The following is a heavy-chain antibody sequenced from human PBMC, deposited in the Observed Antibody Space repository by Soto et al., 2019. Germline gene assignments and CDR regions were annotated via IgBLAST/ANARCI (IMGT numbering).Heavy chain of an antibody. Sequence: QVQLVQSGAEVKKPGSSVKVSCKVSGGTFNIYNINWVRQAPGQGLEWMGGILPIFGTTNYAQRFQGRLTIIADDSTSTAYMELSSLRSEDTAVYYCARDETGDSYYYYYGMDVWGQGTTVTVTS. CDR1: GGTFNIYN. CDR2: ILPIFGTT. D-gene: IGHD7-27*01. J-gene: IGHJ6*02. CDR3: ARDETGDSYYYYYGMDV. V-gene: IGHV1-69*01.